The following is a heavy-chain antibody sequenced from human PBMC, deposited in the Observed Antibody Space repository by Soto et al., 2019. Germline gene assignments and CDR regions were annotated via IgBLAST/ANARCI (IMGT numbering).Heavy chain of an antibody. V-gene: IGHV3-23*01. CDR2: ISSTGGSA. Sequence: PGGSLRLSCVASGFTFSSFWMSWVRQAPGKGLEWASSISSTGGSAYYADSVKGRFTISRDNSKNTLYLQMDSLRAEDTAVYYCAKADGNTRLDVWGQGTTVTVSS. J-gene: IGHJ6*02. CDR1: GFTFSSFW. CDR3: AKADGNTRLDV.